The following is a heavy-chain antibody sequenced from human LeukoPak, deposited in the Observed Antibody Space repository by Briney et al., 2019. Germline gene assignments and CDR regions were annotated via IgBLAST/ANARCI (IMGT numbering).Heavy chain of an antibody. CDR3: AKAYNGYYDRSGYYYGYYYYMDV. D-gene: IGHD3-22*01. CDR2: ISGSGGST. V-gene: IGHV3-23*01. CDR1: GFTFSSYA. Sequence: GGSLRLSCAASGFTFSSYAMSWVRQAPGKGLEWVSAISGSGGSTYYAGSVKGRFTISRDNSKSTLYLQMNSLRAEDTAVYYCAKAYNGYYDRSGYYYGYYYYMDVWGKGTTVTVSS. J-gene: IGHJ6*03.